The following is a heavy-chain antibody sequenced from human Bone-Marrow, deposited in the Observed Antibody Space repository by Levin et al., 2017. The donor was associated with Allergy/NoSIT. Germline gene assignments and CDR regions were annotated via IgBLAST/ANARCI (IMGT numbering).Heavy chain of an antibody. Sequence: GVLRLSCPTFGFSFEDYAMNWIRQAPGKGLEWVGFIRTNADAGTTEYAASVKGRFTVSRDDSKSIAYLQMNSLKTEDKAVYYCTRGPYSTGWFLYWGQGALVTVSS. J-gene: IGHJ4*02. D-gene: IGHD6-19*01. CDR1: GFSFEDYA. CDR3: TRGPYSTGWFLY. CDR2: IRTNADAGTT. V-gene: IGHV3-49*03.